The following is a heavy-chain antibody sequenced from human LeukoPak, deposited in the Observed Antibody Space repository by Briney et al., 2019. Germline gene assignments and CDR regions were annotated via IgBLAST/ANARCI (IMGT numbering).Heavy chain of an antibody. CDR1: GFTFDDYA. CDR3: AKGRNYYDSSGYYY. D-gene: IGHD3-22*01. J-gene: IGHJ4*02. Sequence: GGSLRLSCAASGFTFDDYAMHWVRQAPGKGLEWVSGISWNSGSIGYADSVKGRFTISRDNAKNSLYLQMNSLRAEDTALYYCAKGRNYYDSSGYYYWGQGTLVTVPS. CDR2: ISWNSGSI. V-gene: IGHV3-9*01.